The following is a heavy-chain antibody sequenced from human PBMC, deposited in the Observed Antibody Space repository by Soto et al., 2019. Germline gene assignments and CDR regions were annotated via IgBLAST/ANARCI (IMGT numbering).Heavy chain of an antibody. CDR1: GYTFTSYG. CDR3: ARDVPSGSSIPLFDY. V-gene: IGHV1-18*01. D-gene: IGHD1-26*01. CDR2: ISAYNGNT. Sequence: GDSVKVSCKASGYTFTSYGISWVRQAPGQGLEWMGWISAYNGNTKYAQKLQGRVTMTTDTSTSTAYMELSSLRSDDTAVYYCARDVPSGSSIPLFDYWGQGTLVTVSS. J-gene: IGHJ4*02.